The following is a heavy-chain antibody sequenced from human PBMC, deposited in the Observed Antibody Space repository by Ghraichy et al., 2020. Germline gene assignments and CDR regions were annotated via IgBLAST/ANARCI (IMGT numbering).Heavy chain of an antibody. V-gene: IGHV3-48*01. Sequence: GGSLRLSCAASGLTFSSYAMNWVRQAPGKGLEWVSYITSTSRFISYADSVKGRFTVSRDNAQNSLSLQMRSLRGEDTAVYYCARASTVVRFYYYDGMDVWGQGTTVTVSS. J-gene: IGHJ6*02. CDR1: GLTFSSYA. D-gene: IGHD4-23*01. CDR3: ARASTVVRFYYYDGMDV. CDR2: ITSTSRFI.